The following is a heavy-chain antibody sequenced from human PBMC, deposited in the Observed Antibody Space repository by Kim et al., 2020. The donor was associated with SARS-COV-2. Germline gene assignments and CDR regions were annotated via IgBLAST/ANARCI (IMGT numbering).Heavy chain of an antibody. J-gene: IGHJ5*02. CDR2: IYYSGST. Sequence: SETLSLTCTVSGGSISSGGYYWSWIRQHPGKGLEWIGYIYYSGSTYYNPSLKSRVTISVDTSKNQFSLKLSSVTAADTAVYYCARNIGITMIVVFTGRFDPWGQGALVTVST. D-gene: IGHD3-22*01. V-gene: IGHV4-31*03. CDR1: GGSISSGGYY. CDR3: ARNIGITMIVVFTGRFDP.